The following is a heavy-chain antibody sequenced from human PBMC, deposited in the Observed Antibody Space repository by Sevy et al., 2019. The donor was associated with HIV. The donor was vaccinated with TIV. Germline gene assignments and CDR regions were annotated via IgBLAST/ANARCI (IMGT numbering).Heavy chain of an antibody. V-gene: IGHV1-46*01. CDR1: GYTFTSYY. CDR2: INPSGGST. Sequence: ASVKVSCKASGYTFTSYYMHWVRQAPGQGLEWMGIINPSGGSTSYAQKFQGRVTMTRDTSTSTVYMELSSLRSEDTTVYYCARDGGGRLVVITDAFDIWGQGTMVTVSS. CDR3: ARDGGGRLVVITDAFDI. J-gene: IGHJ3*02. D-gene: IGHD3-22*01.